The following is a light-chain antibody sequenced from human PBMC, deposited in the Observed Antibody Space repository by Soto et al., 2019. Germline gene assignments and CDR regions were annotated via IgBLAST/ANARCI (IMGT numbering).Light chain of an antibody. CDR3: QQYNKWPQT. Sequence: DIVLTQSPGTLSFSPGERATLSCRSSQSVSSSYLAWYQQKHARAPTLLIYGASTRATDIPATFIGSGSGTEFTLTISSLQSEEIAVYYCQQYNKWPQTFGQGTKVDIK. CDR1: QSVSSSY. V-gene: IGKV3-15*01. J-gene: IGKJ1*01. CDR2: GAS.